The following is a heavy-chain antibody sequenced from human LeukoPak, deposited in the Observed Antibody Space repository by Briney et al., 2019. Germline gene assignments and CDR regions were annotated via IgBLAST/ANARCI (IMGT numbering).Heavy chain of an antibody. D-gene: IGHD6-19*01. Sequence: SRPTLVKPTQTLTLTCTFSGFSLTTSGVGVGWIRQPPGKALERLAVIYWDDEKRSSPSLRSRLTITKDTSRNQVVLTMTNMGPVDTGTYHCAHRRTLAGLHTSYWGQGTLVTVSS. CDR3: AHRRTLAGLHTSY. CDR2: IYWDDEK. V-gene: IGHV2-5*02. CDR1: GFSLTTSGVG. J-gene: IGHJ4*02.